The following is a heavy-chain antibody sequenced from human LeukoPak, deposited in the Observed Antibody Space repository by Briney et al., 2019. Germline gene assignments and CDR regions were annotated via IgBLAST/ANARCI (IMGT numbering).Heavy chain of an antibody. J-gene: IGHJ3*02. CDR2: ISSSSSTI. V-gene: IGHV3-48*04. D-gene: IGHD6-19*01. Sequence: GGSLRLSCAASGFTFSSYSMNWVRQAPGKGLEWVSYISSSSSTIYYADSVKGRFTISRDNAKNSLYLQMNSLRAEDTAVYYCASGGSSGWWDNAFDIWGQGTMVTVSS. CDR3: ASGGSSGWWDNAFDI. CDR1: GFTFSSYS.